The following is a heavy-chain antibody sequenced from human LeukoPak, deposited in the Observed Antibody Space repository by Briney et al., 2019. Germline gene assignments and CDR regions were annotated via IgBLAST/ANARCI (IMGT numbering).Heavy chain of an antibody. V-gene: IGHV4-34*01. CDR1: GGSFSGYY. J-gene: IGHJ4*02. CDR2: INHSGST. CDR3: ARTLGGEYFRDSWGYFDY. D-gene: IGHD3-16*01. Sequence: SETLSLTCAVYGGSFSGYYWSWIRQPPGKGLEWIGEINHSGSTNYNPSLKSRVTISVDTSKNQFSLKLSSVTAADTAVYYCARTLGGEYFRDSWGYFDYWGQGTLVTVSS.